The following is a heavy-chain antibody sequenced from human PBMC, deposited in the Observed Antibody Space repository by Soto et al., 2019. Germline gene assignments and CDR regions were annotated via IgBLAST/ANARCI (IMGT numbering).Heavy chain of an antibody. CDR1: GFTFSSYA. Sequence: PGGSLRLSCAASGFTFSSYAMIWVRQAPGKGLEWVSAISGSGGSTYYADSVKGRFTISRDNSKNTLYLQMNSLRAEDTAVYYCAKANMVYARAGYYFDYWGQGTLVTVSS. J-gene: IGHJ4*02. CDR2: ISGSGGST. CDR3: AKANMVYARAGYYFDY. D-gene: IGHD2-8*01. V-gene: IGHV3-23*01.